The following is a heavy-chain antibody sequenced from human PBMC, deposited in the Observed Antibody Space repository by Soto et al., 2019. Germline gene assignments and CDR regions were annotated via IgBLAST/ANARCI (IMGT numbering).Heavy chain of an antibody. D-gene: IGHD4-4*01. CDR2: ISAYSSNT. V-gene: IGHV1-18*01. CDR1: GYTFRSYG. CDR3: AKADSNYAGKFSYYFMDG. Sequence: ASVKVSCKASGYTFRSYGISWVRQAPGQGLEWLGWISAYSSNTHYAQKFQGKVTMTTDTSTSTAYMELRSLRSDDTAMYYCAKADSNYAGKFSYYFMDGWGKGTMVTVSS. J-gene: IGHJ6*03.